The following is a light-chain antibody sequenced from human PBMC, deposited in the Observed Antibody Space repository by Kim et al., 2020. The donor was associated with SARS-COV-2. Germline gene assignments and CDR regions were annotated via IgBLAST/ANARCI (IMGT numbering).Light chain of an antibody. CDR1: QSVSSN. Sequence: EIVMTQSPATLSVSPGERATLSCRASQSVSSNLAWYQQKPGQAPRLLIYGASTRATGIPARFSGSGSGTEFTLTISSLQSEDFAVYYCQQYNNWPPHTFGQGTKLGI. V-gene: IGKV3-15*01. J-gene: IGKJ2*01. CDR2: GAS. CDR3: QQYNNWPPHT.